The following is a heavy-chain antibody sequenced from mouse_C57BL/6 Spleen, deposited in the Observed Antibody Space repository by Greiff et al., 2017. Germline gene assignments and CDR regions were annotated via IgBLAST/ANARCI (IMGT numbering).Heavy chain of an antibody. D-gene: IGHD1-1*01. CDR2: INPYNGGT. J-gene: IGHJ4*01. CDR3: AREITTVPYAMDY. CDR1: GYTFTDYY. Sequence: VQLQQSGPVLVKPGASVKMSCKASGYTFTDYYMNWVKQSHGKSLEWIGVINPYNGGTSYNQKFKGKDTLTVDKSSSTAYMELNSLTAEDSAVYDCAREITTVPYAMDYWGQGTSVTVSS. V-gene: IGHV1-19*01.